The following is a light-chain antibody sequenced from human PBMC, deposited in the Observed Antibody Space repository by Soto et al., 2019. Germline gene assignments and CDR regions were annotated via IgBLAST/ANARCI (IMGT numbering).Light chain of an antibody. CDR3: QQYGSSPLLT. CDR1: QSVSSSY. Sequence: EIVLTQSPGTLSLSPGERATLSCRASQSVSSSYLAWYQQKLGQAPRLLIYGAYSRATGIPDRFSGSGSGTDFTLTISRLEPEDFAAHYCQQYGSSPLLTFGGGTKVEIK. J-gene: IGKJ4*01. V-gene: IGKV3-20*01. CDR2: GAY.